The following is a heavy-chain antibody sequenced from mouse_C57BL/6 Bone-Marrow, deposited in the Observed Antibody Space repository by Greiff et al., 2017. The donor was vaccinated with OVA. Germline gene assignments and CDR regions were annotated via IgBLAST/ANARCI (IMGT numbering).Heavy chain of an antibody. D-gene: IGHD2-5*01. V-gene: IGHV1-81*01. CDR2: IYPRSGNT. CDR3: ARGDYSNYAWFAY. CDR1: GYTFTSYG. J-gene: IGHJ3*01. Sequence: VQLMESGAELARPGASVKLSCKASGYTFTSYGISWVKQRTGQGLEWIGEIYPRSGNTYYNEKFKGKATLTADKSSSTADMELRSLTSEDSAVYFVARGDYSNYAWFAYWGQGTLVTVSA.